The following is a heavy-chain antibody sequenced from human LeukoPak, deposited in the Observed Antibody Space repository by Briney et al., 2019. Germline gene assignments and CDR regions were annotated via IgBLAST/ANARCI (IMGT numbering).Heavy chain of an antibody. D-gene: IGHD6-19*01. CDR1: DDSISDYY. J-gene: IGHJ4*02. CDR3: ARWGSSGWAIDY. V-gene: IGHV4-59*01. Sequence: SETLSLTCTVSDDSISDYYRGWIRQPPGKGLEWIGYFYNSGRSTYNPSLKSRVTISVDTSKNQFSLKLSSVTAADTAVYYCARWGSSGWAIDYWGQGTLVTVSS. CDR2: FYNSGRS.